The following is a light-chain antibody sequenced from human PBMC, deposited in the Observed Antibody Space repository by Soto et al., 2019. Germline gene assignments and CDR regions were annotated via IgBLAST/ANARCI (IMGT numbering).Light chain of an antibody. CDR2: GAS. CDR1: QSVSSSY. Sequence: EIVLTQSPGTLSLSPGERATLSCRASQSVSSSYLVWYQQKPGQAPRLLIYGASSRATGIPDRLSGSGSGTAFTLTISSLEPQDFAVYYWQHYGSSPRTFGQGTQVEIK. CDR3: QHYGSSPRT. J-gene: IGKJ1*01. V-gene: IGKV3-20*01.